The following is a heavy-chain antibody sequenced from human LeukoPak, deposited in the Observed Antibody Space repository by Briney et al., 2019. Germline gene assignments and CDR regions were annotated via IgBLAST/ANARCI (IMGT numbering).Heavy chain of an antibody. CDR2: IRSKAYGGTT. J-gene: IGHJ4*02. V-gene: IGHV3-49*04. Sequence: GGSLRLSCTASGFTFGDYAMSWVRQAPGKGLEWVGFIRSKAYGGTTEYAASVKGRFTISRDDSKSIAYLQMNSLKTEDTAVYYCTTYSYGFFDYWGQGTLVTVSS. D-gene: IGHD5-18*01. CDR3: TTYSYGFFDY. CDR1: GFTFGDYA.